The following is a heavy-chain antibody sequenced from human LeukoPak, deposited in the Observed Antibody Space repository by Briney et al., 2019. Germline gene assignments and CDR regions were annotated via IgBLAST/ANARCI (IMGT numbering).Heavy chain of an antibody. CDR3: AREFYYESSAYGFEY. Sequence: AAVKVSCKASEYTFSSYYMHWVRQAPGQGLEWMGIINPSGGSTSYTQKFQGRVTMTRDTSTSTVYMELSSLRSEDTAVYYCAREFYYESSAYGFEYWGQGTLVTVS. CDR1: EYTFSSYY. V-gene: IGHV1-46*01. J-gene: IGHJ4*02. D-gene: IGHD3-22*01. CDR2: INPSGGST.